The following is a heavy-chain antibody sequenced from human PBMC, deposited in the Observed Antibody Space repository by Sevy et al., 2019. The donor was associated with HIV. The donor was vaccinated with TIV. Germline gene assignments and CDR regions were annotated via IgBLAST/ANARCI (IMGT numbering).Heavy chain of an antibody. CDR3: AGESGDCSSTSCYEGVFDY. J-gene: IGHJ4*02. Sequence: SETLSLTCTVSGGSINSGNYYWSWIRQPAGKGLEWIGRIYTSGGTNYNPSLKSRVTITVDTSKNQFSLKLSSVTAADTAVYYCAGESGDCSSTSCYEGVFDYWGQGTLVTVSS. CDR1: GGSINSGNYY. V-gene: IGHV4-61*02. CDR2: IYTSGGT. D-gene: IGHD2-2*01.